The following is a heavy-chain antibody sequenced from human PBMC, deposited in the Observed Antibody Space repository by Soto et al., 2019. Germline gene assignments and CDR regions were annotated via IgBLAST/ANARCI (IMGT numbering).Heavy chain of an antibody. CDR3: ARDGGRLLWFGELGGFDP. Sequence: QVQLVQSGAEVKKPGASVQVSCKASGYTFTDYYMHWVRQAPGQGLEWMGWINPNSGGPNYAQKFQGWVTMTRDTSVSTGYRELGRLRSDDTAVYYWARDGGRLLWFGELGGFDPWGQGTLVTVSS. V-gene: IGHV1-2*04. CDR2: INPNSGGP. D-gene: IGHD3-10*01. J-gene: IGHJ5*02. CDR1: GYTFTDYY.